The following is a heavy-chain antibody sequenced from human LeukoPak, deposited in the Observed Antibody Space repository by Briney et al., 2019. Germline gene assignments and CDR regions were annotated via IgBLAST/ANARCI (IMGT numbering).Heavy chain of an antibody. CDR2: TYYSGST. CDR3: ARLNDFWGESYYYYSMDV. V-gene: IGHV4-59*01. J-gene: IGHJ6*03. CDR1: GGSISSYY. Sequence: PSETLSLTCTVSGGSISSYYWSWIRQPPGKGLEWIGYTYYSGSTNYNPSLKSRVTISVDTSKNQFSLKLSSVTAADTAVYYCARLNDFWGESYYYYSMDVWGKGPTVTVSS. D-gene: IGHD3-3*01.